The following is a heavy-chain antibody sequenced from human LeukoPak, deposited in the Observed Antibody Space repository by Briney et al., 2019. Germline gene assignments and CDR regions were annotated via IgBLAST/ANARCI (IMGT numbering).Heavy chain of an antibody. CDR3: ARHLIAAAGGLDY. CDR2: IYYSGST. J-gene: IGHJ4*02. D-gene: IGHD6-13*01. CDR1: GGSISSYY. Sequence: SETLSLTCTVSGGSISSYYWSWIRQPPGKGLEWIGYIYYSGSTNYNPSLKSRVTISVDTSKNQFSLKLSSVTAAATAVYYCARHLIAAAGGLDYWGQGTLVTVSS. V-gene: IGHV4-59*01.